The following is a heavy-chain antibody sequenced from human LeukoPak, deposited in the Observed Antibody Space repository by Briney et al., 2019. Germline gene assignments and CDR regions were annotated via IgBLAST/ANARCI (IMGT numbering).Heavy chain of an antibody. V-gene: IGHV3-53*01. Sequence: GGSLRLSCAASGFTVSSNYMSWVRQAPGKGLEWVSGISHSGSSIYYADSVKGRFTISRDNSKNTLYLQMDRLRVEDTAVYYCAMALDYWGQGTLVTVSS. CDR2: SHSGSSI. J-gene: IGHJ4*02. CDR1: GFTVSSNY. CDR3: AMALDY.